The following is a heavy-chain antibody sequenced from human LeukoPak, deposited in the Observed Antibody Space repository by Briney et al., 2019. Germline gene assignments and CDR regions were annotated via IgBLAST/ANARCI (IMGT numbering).Heavy chain of an antibody. Sequence: GGSLRLSCAASGFTFSSYGMSWVRQAPGKGLEWVSAISGSGGSTYYADSVKGRFTISRDNSKNTLYLQMNSRRAEDTAVYYCAKGPYSSGWYRWFDPWGQGTLVTVSS. CDR2: ISGSGGST. V-gene: IGHV3-23*01. CDR3: AKGPYSSGWYRWFDP. CDR1: GFTFSSYG. D-gene: IGHD6-19*01. J-gene: IGHJ5*02.